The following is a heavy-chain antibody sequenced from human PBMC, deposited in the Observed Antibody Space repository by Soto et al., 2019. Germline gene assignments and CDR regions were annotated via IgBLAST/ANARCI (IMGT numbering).Heavy chain of an antibody. V-gene: IGHV1-18*01. Sequence: ASVKVSCKASGYPFSTYGISWVRQAPGQGLEWMGWISGYNGDTNYAQKFQGRVTMTIDTSTGTAYMEVRSLTSDDTAVYYCARNGQPPYYYYGLDVWG. CDR1: GYPFSTYG. CDR3: ARNGQPPYYYYGLDV. CDR2: ISGYNGDT. J-gene: IGHJ6*02. D-gene: IGHD2-8*01.